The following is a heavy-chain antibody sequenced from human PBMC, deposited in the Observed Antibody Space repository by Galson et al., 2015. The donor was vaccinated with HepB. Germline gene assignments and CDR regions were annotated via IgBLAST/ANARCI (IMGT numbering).Heavy chain of an antibody. D-gene: IGHD2-21*02. V-gene: IGHV3-53*01. Sequence: SLRLSCAASGFTVSSNYMSWVRQAPGKGLEWVSVIYSGGSTYYADSVKGRFTISRDNSKNTLYLQMNSLRAEDTAVYYCASLYCGGDCYFDYWGQGTLVTVSS. CDR1: GFTVSSNY. CDR3: ASLYCGGDCYFDY. J-gene: IGHJ4*02. CDR2: IYSGGST.